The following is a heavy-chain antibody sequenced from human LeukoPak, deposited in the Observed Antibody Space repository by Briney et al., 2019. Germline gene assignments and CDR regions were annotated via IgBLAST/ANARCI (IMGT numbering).Heavy chain of an antibody. CDR1: GFTFSSYS. J-gene: IGHJ5*02. Sequence: GGSLRLSCAASGFTFSSYSMNWVRQAPGKGLEWVSSISSSSSYIYYADSVKGRFTISRDNSKNTLYLQMNSLRAEDTAVYYCASLYQPLLLPYNWFDPWGQGTLVTVSS. D-gene: IGHD2-2*01. CDR3: ASLYQPLLLPYNWFDP. CDR2: ISSSSSYI. V-gene: IGHV3-21*01.